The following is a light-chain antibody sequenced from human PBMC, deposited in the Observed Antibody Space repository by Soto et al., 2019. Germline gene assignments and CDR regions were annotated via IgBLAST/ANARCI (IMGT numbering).Light chain of an antibody. J-gene: IGKJ4*01. CDR1: QHISEY. Sequence: DIQMTQYPSSLSSSFGDRVTITWQASQHISEYLNWCQYKPGKAPKLLITDASNLKTGVPSRFSGSGSGTEYTFTINSLQPEDIATYYCQQYENFPLTFGGGTKVDIK. CDR3: QQYENFPLT. V-gene: IGKV1-33*01. CDR2: DAS.